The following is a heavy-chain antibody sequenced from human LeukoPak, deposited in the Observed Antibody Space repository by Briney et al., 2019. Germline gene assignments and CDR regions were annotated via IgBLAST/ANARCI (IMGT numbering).Heavy chain of an antibody. CDR2: ISWNSGSI. CDR1: GFTFDDYA. Sequence: GVPLRLSCAASGFTFDDYAMHWVRQAPGKGLEWVSGISWNSGSIGYADSVKGRFTISRDNAKNSLYLQMNSLRAEDTALYYCAKDKYSGGWYWFDPWGQGTLVTVSS. CDR3: AKDKYSGGWYWFDP. D-gene: IGHD6-19*01. J-gene: IGHJ5*02. V-gene: IGHV3-9*01.